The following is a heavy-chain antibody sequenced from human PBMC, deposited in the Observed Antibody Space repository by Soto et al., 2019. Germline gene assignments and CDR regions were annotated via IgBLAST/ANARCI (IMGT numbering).Heavy chain of an antibody. D-gene: IGHD2-21*02. V-gene: IGHV1-46*01. CDR1: GYTFTIYY. Sequence: ASVKVSCKASGYTFTIYYVHWVLQAPGQGLEWMGIINPSGGSTSYAQKFQGRVTMTRDTSTSTVYMELSSLRSEDTAVDDGARDRDDYWFDPWGQGTRVTVAS. J-gene: IGHJ5*02. CDR2: INPSGGST. CDR3: ARDRDDYWFDP.